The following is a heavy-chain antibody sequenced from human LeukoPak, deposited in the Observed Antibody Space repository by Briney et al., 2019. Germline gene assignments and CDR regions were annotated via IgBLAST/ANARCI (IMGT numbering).Heavy chain of an antibody. Sequence: GGSLRLSCAASGFSISSNYMSWVRQAPGKGLEWLSIIYSGGSTNYAASVRGRFTISRDNSKNTVYLQMESLRAEDTGVYYCARSSPGVGPTWGQGTLVTVSS. D-gene: IGHD1-26*01. CDR3: ARSSPGVGPT. V-gene: IGHV3-53*01. J-gene: IGHJ4*02. CDR2: IYSGGST. CDR1: GFSISSNY.